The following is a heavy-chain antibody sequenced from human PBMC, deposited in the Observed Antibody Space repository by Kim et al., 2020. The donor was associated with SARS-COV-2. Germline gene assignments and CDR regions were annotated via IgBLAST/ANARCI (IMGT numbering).Heavy chain of an antibody. J-gene: IGHJ6*02. V-gene: IGHV3-21*01. Sequence: GGSLRLSCAASGFTFSSYSMSWVRQAPGKGLEWVSSISSSSSYIYYADSVKGRFTISRDNAKNSLYPQMNSLRAEDTAVYYCAREPAIYGMDVWGQGTTVTVSS. CDR1: GFTFSSYS. CDR2: ISSSSSYI. CDR3: AREPAIYGMDV.